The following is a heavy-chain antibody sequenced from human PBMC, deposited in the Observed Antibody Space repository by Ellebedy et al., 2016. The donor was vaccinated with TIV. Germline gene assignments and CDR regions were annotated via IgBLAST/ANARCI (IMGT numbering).Heavy chain of an antibody. CDR3: ARDLGDYYDSSGYLPGY. J-gene: IGHJ4*02. CDR2: MNPNSGNT. Sequence: ASVKVSXKASGYTFTSYDINWVRQATGQGLEWMGWMNPNSGNTGYAQKFQGRVTMTRNTSISTAYMELSSLRSEDTAVYYCARDLGDYYDSSGYLPGYWGQGTLVTVSS. CDR1: GYTFTSYD. V-gene: IGHV1-8*01. D-gene: IGHD3-22*01.